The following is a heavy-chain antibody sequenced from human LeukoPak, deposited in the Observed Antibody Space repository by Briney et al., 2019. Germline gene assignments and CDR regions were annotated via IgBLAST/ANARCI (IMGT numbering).Heavy chain of an antibody. Sequence: SETLSLTCAVYGGSFSGYYWSWIRQPPGKGLEWIGEINHSGSTNYNPSLKSRVTISVDTSKNQFSLKLSSVTAADTAVYYCAGGLYTHEYSHGPEGFDYWGQGTLVTVSS. D-gene: IGHD5-18*01. J-gene: IGHJ4*02. CDR3: AGGLYTHEYSHGPEGFDY. V-gene: IGHV4-34*01. CDR1: GGSFSGYY. CDR2: INHSGST.